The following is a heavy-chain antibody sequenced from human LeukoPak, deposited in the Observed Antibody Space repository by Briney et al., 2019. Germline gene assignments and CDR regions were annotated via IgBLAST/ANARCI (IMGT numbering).Heavy chain of an antibody. J-gene: IGHJ5*02. V-gene: IGHV4-39*07. CDR1: VGSVTSGTYH. CDR2: VYFDGGT. Sequence: SETLSLTCSVSVGSVTSGTYHWGWIRQPPGKGLEWIGSVYFDGGTHYKPSLQSRVTISVDTSKNQCSLRLSSVTAADTALYYCARDHYYDGRGRFDPWGQGTLVTVSS. D-gene: IGHD3-16*01. CDR3: ARDHYYDGRGRFDP.